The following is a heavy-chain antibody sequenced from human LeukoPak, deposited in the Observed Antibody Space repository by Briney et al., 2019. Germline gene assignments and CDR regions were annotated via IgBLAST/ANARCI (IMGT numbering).Heavy chain of an antibody. CDR2: ITVYNGNT. CDR1: GYTFSTYR. J-gene: IGHJ4*02. V-gene: IGHV1-18*01. Sequence: ASVKVSCNASGYTFSTYRIIWVLQAPGHGLEWMGWITVYNGNTNYAQKLQGRVTMTTDTSTSTAYMELRRLRSDGTALYYCARGSSGWYFDYWGQGTLVTVSS. CDR3: ARGSSGWYFDY. D-gene: IGHD6-13*01.